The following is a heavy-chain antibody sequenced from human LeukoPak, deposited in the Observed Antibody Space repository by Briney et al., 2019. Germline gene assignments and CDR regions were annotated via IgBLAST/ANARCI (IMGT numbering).Heavy chain of an antibody. CDR2: ISGSGGST. D-gene: IGHD6-19*01. V-gene: IGHV3-23*01. CDR1: GFTFSSYA. Sequence: SGGSLRLSCAASGFTFSSYAMSWVRQAPGKGLEWVSAISGSGGSTYYADSVKGRFTISRDNSKNTLYLQMNGLRAEDTAVYYCAKDLRSYSSGWYPDAFDIWGQGTMVTVSS. CDR3: AKDLRSYSSGWYPDAFDI. J-gene: IGHJ3*02.